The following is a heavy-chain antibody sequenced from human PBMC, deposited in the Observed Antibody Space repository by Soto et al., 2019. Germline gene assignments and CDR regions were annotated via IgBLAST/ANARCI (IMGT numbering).Heavy chain of an antibody. J-gene: IGHJ4*02. V-gene: IGHV1-69*02. CDR2: IIPILGIA. CDR3: ARQRPPLYYFDY. CDR1: GGTFSSYT. D-gene: IGHD6-25*01. Sequence: QVQLVQSGAEVKKPGSSVKVSCKASGGTFSSYTISWVRQAPGQGLEWMGRIIPILGIANYAQKFQGRVTITADKSTSTAYMELSSLRSEDTAVYYCARQRPPLYYFDYWGQGTLVTVSS.